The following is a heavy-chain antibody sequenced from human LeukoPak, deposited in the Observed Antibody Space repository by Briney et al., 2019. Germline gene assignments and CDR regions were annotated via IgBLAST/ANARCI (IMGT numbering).Heavy chain of an antibody. J-gene: IGHJ4*02. D-gene: IGHD1-1*01. CDR1: GGSISSSSYY. V-gene: IGHV4-39*07. Sequence: SETLSLTCTVSGGSISSSSYYWGWIRQPPGKGLEGIGSIYYSGSTYYNPSLKSRVTISVDTSKNQFSLKLSSVTAADTAVYYCARPTGTTGYFDYWGQGTLVTVSS. CDR2: IYYSGST. CDR3: ARPTGTTGYFDY.